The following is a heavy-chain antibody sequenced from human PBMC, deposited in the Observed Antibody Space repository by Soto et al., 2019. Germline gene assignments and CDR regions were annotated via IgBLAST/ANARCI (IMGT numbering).Heavy chain of an antibody. D-gene: IGHD6-6*01. CDR3: ARLWSSSGGMDV. CDR1: GCSISTYY. CDR2: IYYSGST. Sequence: XETLSLTCTVAGCSISTYYWSWIRQPPGKGLEWIGYIYYSGSTSYNPSLKSRVTISVDTSKNQFSLKLRSVTAADTAMYYCARLWSSSGGMDVWGQGTTVTVSS. V-gene: IGHV4-59*01. J-gene: IGHJ6*02.